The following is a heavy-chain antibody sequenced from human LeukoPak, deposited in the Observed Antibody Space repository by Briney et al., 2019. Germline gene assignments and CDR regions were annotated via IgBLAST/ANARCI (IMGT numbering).Heavy chain of an antibody. CDR3: ARPGLYSSSYLDY. V-gene: IGHV1-18*01. Sequence: ASVTVSFKASGGTFSTYAISWVRQAPGQGLEWMGWISAYNGNTNYAQRLQGRVTMTTDTSTSTAYMEMRSLRSDDTAVYYCARPGLYSSSYLDYWGQGTLVTVSS. CDR1: GGTFSTYA. D-gene: IGHD6-6*01. J-gene: IGHJ4*02. CDR2: ISAYNGNT.